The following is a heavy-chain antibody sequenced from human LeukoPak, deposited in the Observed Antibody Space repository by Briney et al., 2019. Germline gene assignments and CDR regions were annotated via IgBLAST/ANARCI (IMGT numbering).Heavy chain of an antibody. J-gene: IGHJ3*02. CDR2: IYYSGST. Sequence: PSETLSLTCTVSGGSISSSSYYWGWIRQPPGKGLEWIGSIYYSGSTYYNPSLKSRVTISVDTSKNQFSLKLSSVTAADTAVYYCARDLAPVGWELPERSSFDIWGQGTMVTVSS. CDR1: GGSISSSSYY. CDR3: ARDLAPVGWELPERSSFDI. D-gene: IGHD1-26*01. V-gene: IGHV4-39*07.